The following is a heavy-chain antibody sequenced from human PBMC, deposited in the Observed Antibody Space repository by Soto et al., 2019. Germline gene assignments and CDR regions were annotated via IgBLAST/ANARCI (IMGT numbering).Heavy chain of an antibody. CDR3: AKDRRDGDFMHILVVDF. CDR2: VSYDESKK. Sequence: QVRLVESGGGVVQPGGSLRLSCATSGFRLSSYAMHWVRQAPGKGLEWVALVSYDESKKYYADSVKGRFTISRDTSKNTLVLEMNNLRVEDTAVYYCAKDRRDGDFMHILVVDFWGQGALVTVSS. J-gene: IGHJ4*02. CDR1: GFRLSSYA. V-gene: IGHV3-30*18. D-gene: IGHD2-15*01.